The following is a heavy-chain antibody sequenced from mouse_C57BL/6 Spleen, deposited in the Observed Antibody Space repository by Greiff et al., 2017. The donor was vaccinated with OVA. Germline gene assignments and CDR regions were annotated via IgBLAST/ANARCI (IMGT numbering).Heavy chain of an antibody. CDR2: IYPRSGNT. J-gene: IGHJ1*03. Sequence: QVQLQQSGAELARPGASVKLSCKASGYTFTSYGISWVKQRTGQGLEWIGEIYPRSGNTYYNEKFKGKATLTVDKSSSTAYMQLSSLTSEDSAVYYCAMGLTGTGYFDVWGTGTTVTVSS. CDR3: AMGLTGTGYFDV. V-gene: IGHV1-81*01. CDR1: GYTFTSYG. D-gene: IGHD4-1*01.